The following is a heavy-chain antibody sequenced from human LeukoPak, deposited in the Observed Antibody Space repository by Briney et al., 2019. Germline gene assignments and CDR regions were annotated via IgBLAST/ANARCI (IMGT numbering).Heavy chain of an antibody. Sequence: PGGSLRLSCAASGFTFSSYAMSWVRQAPGKGLEWVSAISGSGGSTYYADFVKGRFTISRDNSKNTLYLQINSLRAEDTAVYYCAKGFSYYDFWSGYYDAFDIWGQGTMVTVSS. CDR3: AKGFSYYDFWSGYYDAFDI. CDR2: ISGSGGST. J-gene: IGHJ3*02. D-gene: IGHD3-3*01. CDR1: GFTFSSYA. V-gene: IGHV3-23*01.